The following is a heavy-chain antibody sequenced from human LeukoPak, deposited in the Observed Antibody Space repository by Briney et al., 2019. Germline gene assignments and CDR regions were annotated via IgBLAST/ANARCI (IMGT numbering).Heavy chain of an antibody. CDR1: GYTFTRYY. Sequence: ASVNVSCQASGYTFTRYYIHWVRQAPGHGLEWIGIINPSGGSTNYAQKFQGRLTMTRDTSTSTVYMELSSLRSEDTAVYYCPTSYTSGWYRFDYWGQGTLVTVSS. CDR2: INPSGGST. J-gene: IGHJ4*02. D-gene: IGHD6-19*01. V-gene: IGHV1-46*01. CDR3: PTSYTSGWYRFDY.